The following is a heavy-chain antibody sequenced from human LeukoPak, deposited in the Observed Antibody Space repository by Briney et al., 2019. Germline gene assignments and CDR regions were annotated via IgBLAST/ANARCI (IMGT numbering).Heavy chain of an antibody. CDR1: GGSINLYY. Sequence: PSETLSLTCTVSGGSINLYYLTCIRQSPGKGLEWIGYNSSSGNTNYNPSLKSRVTISVDMSKNQFSLRLSSVTAADTAVYYCARAGSGWSFDYWGQGTLVTVSS. V-gene: IGHV4-59*01. CDR3: ARAGSGWSFDY. J-gene: IGHJ4*02. CDR2: NSSSGNT. D-gene: IGHD6-19*01.